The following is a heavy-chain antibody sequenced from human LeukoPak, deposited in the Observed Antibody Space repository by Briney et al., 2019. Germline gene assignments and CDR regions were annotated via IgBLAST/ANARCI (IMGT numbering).Heavy chain of an antibody. D-gene: IGHD4-23*01. V-gene: IGHV3-23*01. CDR1: GFTFNYFA. J-gene: IGHJ4*02. CDR2: IGGSGSGP. CDR3: SSINYGGNSGYHFDS. Sequence: GGSLILSCVTSGFTFNYFAMSWVRQAPGKRLEWVSTIGGSGSGPSYADSVRGRFTISRDNSKNMVYLQMHSLRAEDTAVYYCSSINYGGNSGYHFDSWGQGTLVTVSS.